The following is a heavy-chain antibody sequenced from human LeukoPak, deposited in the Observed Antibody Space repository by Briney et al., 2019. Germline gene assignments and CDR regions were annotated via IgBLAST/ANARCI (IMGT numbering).Heavy chain of an antibody. CDR3: ARHRCSSSSWYTGWCDP. CDR1: GYNFTTYW. CDR2: INPGDSDP. Sequence: GESLKISRGGSGYNFTTYWIAWVRQMPGKGLERMGIINPGDSDPRYSRSFLGQVTITIHKSISIAYLQWRSLEASDTAMYYCARHRCSSSSWYTGWCDPWGQGSLDTVSS. D-gene: IGHD2-2*02. J-gene: IGHJ5*02. V-gene: IGHV5-51*01.